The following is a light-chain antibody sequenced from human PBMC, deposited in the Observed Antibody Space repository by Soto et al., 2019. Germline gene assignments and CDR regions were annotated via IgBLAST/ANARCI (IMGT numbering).Light chain of an antibody. CDR3: QQYNNWPRT. V-gene: IGKV3D-15*01. Sequence: EIVMTQSPATLSVSPGERATLSCRASQSVFSSLAWYQQKPGQAPRLLIYGASSRATGIPDRFSGSGSGTDFTLTISRLEPEDFAVYYCQQYNNWPRTLGQGTKVDIK. CDR1: QSVFSS. CDR2: GAS. J-gene: IGKJ1*01.